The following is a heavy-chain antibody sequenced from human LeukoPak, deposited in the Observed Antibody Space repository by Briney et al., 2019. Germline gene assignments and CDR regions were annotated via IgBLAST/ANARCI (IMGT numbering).Heavy chain of an antibody. J-gene: IGHJ4*02. CDR3: ARITMIVGGFDY. Sequence: PGGSLSLSCAASGFTFSSYSMNWVREAPGGGLGWVSYICSSSSTIYYAHSVKGRFPIDKDNAKNSLYLQTNSLRAEDTAVYYCARITMIVGGFDYWGQGTLVTVSS. D-gene: IGHD3-22*01. V-gene: IGHV3-48*04. CDR1: GFTFSSYS. CDR2: ICSSSSTI.